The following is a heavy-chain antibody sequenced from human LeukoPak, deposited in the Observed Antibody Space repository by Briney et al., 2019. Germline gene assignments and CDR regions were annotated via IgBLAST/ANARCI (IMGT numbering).Heavy chain of an antibody. D-gene: IGHD6-13*01. Sequence: GASVKVSCKASGYTFTGYYMHWVRQAPGQGLEWMGWINPNSGGTNYAQKFQGRVTMTRDTSISTAYMELSRLRSDDTAVYYCARPRGIAAAGTGFDYWGQGTLVTVSS. CDR2: INPNSGGT. CDR1: GYTFTGYY. J-gene: IGHJ4*02. V-gene: IGHV1-2*02. CDR3: ARPRGIAAAGTGFDY.